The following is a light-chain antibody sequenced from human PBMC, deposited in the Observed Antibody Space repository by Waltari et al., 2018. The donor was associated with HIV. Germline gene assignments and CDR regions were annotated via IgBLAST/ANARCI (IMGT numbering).Light chain of an antibody. V-gene: IGLV3-21*02. J-gene: IGLJ2*01. CDR1: NISS. Sequence: SHVLPQPPSVSVAPGQTASILCGGNNISSVHWYQQKPGQAPVMVVYDNSGRPSGSPERFSGSNSGNTATLTISGVEAGDEADYYCQVWDSNADHLVVFGGGTKLTV. CDR3: QVWDSNADHLVV. CDR2: DNS.